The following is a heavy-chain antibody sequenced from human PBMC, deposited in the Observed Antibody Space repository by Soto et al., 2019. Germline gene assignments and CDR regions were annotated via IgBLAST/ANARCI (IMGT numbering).Heavy chain of an antibody. D-gene: IGHD3-9*01. CDR2: ISSSSSYI. V-gene: IGHV3-21*01. J-gene: IGHJ4*02. CDR3: ARFITITTTSSLFDY. Sequence: EVQLVESGGGLVKPGGSLRLSCAASGFTFSSYSMNWVRQAPGKGLEWVSSISSSSSYIYYADSVKGRFTISRDNAKNSLYLQMNSLRAEDTAVYYCARFITITTTSSLFDYWGQGTLVTVSS. CDR1: GFTFSSYS.